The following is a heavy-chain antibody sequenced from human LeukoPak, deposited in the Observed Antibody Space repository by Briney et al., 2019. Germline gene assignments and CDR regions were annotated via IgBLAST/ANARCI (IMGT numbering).Heavy chain of an antibody. CDR1: GGSISSGGYY. J-gene: IGHJ4*02. V-gene: IGHV4-31*03. CDR3: ARLDTAMVREGFYYFDY. CDR2: IYYSGST. Sequence: PSQTLSLTCTVSGGSISSGGYYWSWIRQHPGKGLEWIGYIYYSGSTYYNPSLKSRVTISVDTSKNQFSLKLSSVTAADTAVYYCARLDTAMVREGFYYFDYWGQGTLVTVSS. D-gene: IGHD5-18*01.